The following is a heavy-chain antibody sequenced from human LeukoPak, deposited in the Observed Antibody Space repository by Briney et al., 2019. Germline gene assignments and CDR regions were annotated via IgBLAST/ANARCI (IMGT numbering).Heavy chain of an antibody. Sequence: GGSLRLSCAASGFTFTSYSMNWVRQAPGKGLEWVSTISGGGGSTYYADSVKGRFTISRDNSKNTLYLQMDSLRAEDTAVYYCATTTVTTYFDYWGQGTLVTVSS. CDR2: ISGGGGST. J-gene: IGHJ4*02. V-gene: IGHV3-23*01. CDR1: GFTFTSYS. CDR3: ATTTVTTYFDY. D-gene: IGHD4-17*01.